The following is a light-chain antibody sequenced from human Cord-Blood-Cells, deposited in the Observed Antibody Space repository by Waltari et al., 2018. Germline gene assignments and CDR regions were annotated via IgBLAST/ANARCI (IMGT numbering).Light chain of an antibody. Sequence: EILMKASPATRAVHSEDRAPTPCKASQSVSSNLAWYQQKPGQASRLLIYGASTRATGIPARFSGSGSGTEFTLTISSLQSEDFAVYYCQQYNNWPPWTFGQGTKVEIK. CDR1: QSVSSN. J-gene: IGKJ1*01. V-gene: IGKV3-15*01. CDR3: QQYNNWPPWT. CDR2: GAS.